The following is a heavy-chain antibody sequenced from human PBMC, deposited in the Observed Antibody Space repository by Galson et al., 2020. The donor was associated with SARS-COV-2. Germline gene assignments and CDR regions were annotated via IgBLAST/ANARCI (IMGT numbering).Heavy chain of an antibody. V-gene: IGHV3-30*04. Sequence: GGSLRLSCAASGFTFSSYAMHWVRQAPGKGLEWVAVISYDGSNKYYADSVKGRFTISRDNSKNTLYLQMNSLRAEDTAVYYCAREHYYDFWSGYYYYYYYYMDVWGKGTTVTVSS. D-gene: IGHD3-3*01. CDR1: GFTFSSYA. CDR2: ISYDGSNK. J-gene: IGHJ6*03. CDR3: AREHYYDFWSGYYYYYYYYMDV.